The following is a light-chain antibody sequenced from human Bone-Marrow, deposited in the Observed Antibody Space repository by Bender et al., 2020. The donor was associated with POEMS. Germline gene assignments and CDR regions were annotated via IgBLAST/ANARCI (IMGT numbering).Light chain of an antibody. V-gene: IGLV2-14*02. Sequence: QSALTQPASVSGSPGQSITISCTGTSSDIGSYNVVSWYQQHPGKAPKLMIYEVSKRPSGVSHRFSGSQSGNAASLTISGLQADDEADYYCSSYTTSSTWVFGGGTKLTVL. J-gene: IGLJ3*02. CDR3: SSYTTSSTWV. CDR1: SSDIGSYNV. CDR2: EVS.